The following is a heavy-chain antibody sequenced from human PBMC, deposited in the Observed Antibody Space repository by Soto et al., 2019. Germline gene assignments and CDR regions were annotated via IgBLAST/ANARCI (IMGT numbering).Heavy chain of an antibody. CDR3: AYDPYYCLGSYSFDY. CDR1: GFSLTNSGVG. Sequence: QITLKESGPTLVRPTQTLTLTCTLSGFSLTNSGVGVGWLRQPPGKTLEWLAVIYWYDDKRYSSSLKSRLTLTKDTSKNQGVLTMTNMDPVYTATYYCAYDPYYCLGSYSFDYWGQGTLVTVSS. J-gene: IGHJ4*02. D-gene: IGHD3-10*01. CDR2: IYWYDDK. V-gene: IGHV2-5*01.